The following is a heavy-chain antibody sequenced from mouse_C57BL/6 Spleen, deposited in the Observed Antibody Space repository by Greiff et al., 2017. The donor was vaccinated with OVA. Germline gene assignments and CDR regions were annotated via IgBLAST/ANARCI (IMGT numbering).Heavy chain of an antibody. J-gene: IGHJ2*01. D-gene: IGHD2-4*01. CDR2: INPNNGGT. V-gene: IGHV1-26*01. CDR3: ARLDDYLPYFDY. Sequence: EVQLQQSGPELVKPGASVKISCKASGYTFTDYYMNWVKQSHGKSLEWIGDINPNNGGTSYNQKFKGKATLTVDKSSSTAYMELRSLTSEDAAVYYCARLDDYLPYFDYWGQGTTLTVSS. CDR1: GYTFTDYY.